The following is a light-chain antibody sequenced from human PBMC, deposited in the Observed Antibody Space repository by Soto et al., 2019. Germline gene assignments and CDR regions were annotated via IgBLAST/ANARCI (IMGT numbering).Light chain of an antibody. V-gene: IGLV1-44*01. CDR3: AAWDDSLNGHV. Sequence: QPVLTQPPSASGTPGQRVTISCSGSSSNIGSNTVNWYQQLPGTAPKLLIYSNNQRPSGVPDRFSGSKSGTSASLAISGLQSEDEADYYCAAWDDSLNGHVFGTRTKLTVL. CDR2: SNN. J-gene: IGLJ1*01. CDR1: SSNIGSNT.